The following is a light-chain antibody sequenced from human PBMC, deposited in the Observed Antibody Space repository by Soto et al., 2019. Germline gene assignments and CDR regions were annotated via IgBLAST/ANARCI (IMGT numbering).Light chain of an antibody. Sequence: EIVMTQSPATLSVSPGDGATLSCRASQSVDSNLAWYQQKPGQTPRLLMYGASTRPTGIPARFSGSGSGTEVTLTIISLQSEDSAVYYCQQYNDWHLTFGGGTKVEIK. CDR3: QQYNDWHLT. CDR1: QSVDSN. J-gene: IGKJ4*01. CDR2: GAS. V-gene: IGKV3D-15*01.